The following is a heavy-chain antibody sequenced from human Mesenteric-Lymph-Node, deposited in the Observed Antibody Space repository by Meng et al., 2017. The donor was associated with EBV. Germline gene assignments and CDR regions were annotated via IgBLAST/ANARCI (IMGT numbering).Heavy chain of an antibody. CDR3: AHRTSNCFDP. CDR1: VFSLSISGVG. CDR2: IYWDDDK. J-gene: IGHJ5*02. V-gene: IGHV2-5*02. Sequence: TLKEYGPTLVQPTQTTTLTVTFSVFSLSISGVGVGWIRQPPGKALEWLALIYWDDDKRYSPSLKTRLTITKDTSENQVVITMTNMDPVDAATYYCAHRTSNCFDPWGQGTLVTVSS.